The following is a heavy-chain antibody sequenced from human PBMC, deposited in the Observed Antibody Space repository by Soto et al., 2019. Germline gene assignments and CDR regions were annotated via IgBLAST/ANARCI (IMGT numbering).Heavy chain of an antibody. D-gene: IGHD2-21*01. CDR2: VSVYGGST. CDR1: GFIFSDFA. CDR3: ARRPAGDSHWYFDL. V-gene: IGHV3-23*01. J-gene: IGHJ2*01. Sequence: DVQLLESGGDLVQPGESRRLSCAASGFIFSDFAMSWVRQTPGKGLEWVSAVSVYGGSTHYSDSVKGRFTISRDNSRETRFLQMNSLRAEDTAVYYCARRPAGDSHWYFDLWGRGTLVTVSS.